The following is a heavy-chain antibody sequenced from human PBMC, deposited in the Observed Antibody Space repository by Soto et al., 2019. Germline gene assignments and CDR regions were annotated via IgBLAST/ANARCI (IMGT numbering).Heavy chain of an antibody. Sequence: GGSLRLSCAASGFTFSSYGMHWVRQAPGKGLEWVAVISYDGSNKYYADSVKGRFTISRDNSKNTLYLQMNSLRAEDTAVYYCAKGTVHMDVWGQGTTVTVSS. D-gene: IGHD1-1*01. CDR2: ISYDGSNK. V-gene: IGHV3-30*18. CDR3: AKGTVHMDV. J-gene: IGHJ6*02. CDR1: GFTFSSYG.